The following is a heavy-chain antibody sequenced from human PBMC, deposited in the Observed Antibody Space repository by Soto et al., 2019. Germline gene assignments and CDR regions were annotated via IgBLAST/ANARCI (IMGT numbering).Heavy chain of an antibody. Sequence: QVQLVQSGAEVKKPGASVKVSCKASGYTFTSYGISWVRQAPGQGLEWMGWISGYNGNTNYAQKLQGRVSMTTDTSTSTVDMELRSLRSDDTAVYYCARDLSVKDYFDYWGQGTLVTVSS. CDR3: ARDLSVKDYFDY. J-gene: IGHJ4*02. CDR2: ISGYNGNT. D-gene: IGHD4-17*01. CDR1: GYTFTSYG. V-gene: IGHV1-18*01.